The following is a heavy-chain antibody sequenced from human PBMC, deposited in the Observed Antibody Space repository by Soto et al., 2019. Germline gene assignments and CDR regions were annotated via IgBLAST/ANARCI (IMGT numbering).Heavy chain of an antibody. Sequence: GSPRLSCAASGFAFSEYYMSWIRQAPGKGLEWLSYSSISGGTIYDADSGKGRFSISRENAKNSLYLQLSSLRAEDKAVYFCARERARVFDSWGQGTLVPVSS. J-gene: IGHJ4*02. CDR2: SSISGGTI. CDR3: ARERARVFDS. CDR1: GFAFSEYY. V-gene: IGHV3-11*01.